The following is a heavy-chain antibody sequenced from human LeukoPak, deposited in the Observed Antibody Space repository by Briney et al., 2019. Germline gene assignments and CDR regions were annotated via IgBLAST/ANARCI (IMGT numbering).Heavy chain of an antibody. CDR3: TGYSAGWSSGGGY. J-gene: IGHJ4*02. V-gene: IGHV4-39*01. CDR2: IYYSGTT. CDR1: GGSISSLTYY. D-gene: IGHD6-19*01. Sequence: SETLSLTCTVSGGSISSLTYYWGWIRQPPGKGLEWIASIYYSGTTYYSPSLKSRVAISVNRSNNQFSPRLSSVTAADTAVYFYTGYSAGWSSGGGYWGQGTVVTVSS.